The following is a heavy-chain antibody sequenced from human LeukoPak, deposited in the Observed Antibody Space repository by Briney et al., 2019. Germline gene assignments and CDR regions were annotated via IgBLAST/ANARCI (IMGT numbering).Heavy chain of an antibody. Sequence: SETLSLTCTVSDGSISSYYWSWIRKPPGKGLEWIGYIYYSGSTNYNPSLKSRVTISVDTSKNQFSLKLSSVTAADTAVYYCARDRGVVVDIWGQGTMVTVSS. CDR2: IYYSGST. D-gene: IGHD2-21*01. CDR1: DGSISSYY. J-gene: IGHJ3*02. CDR3: ARDRGVVVDI. V-gene: IGHV4-59*12.